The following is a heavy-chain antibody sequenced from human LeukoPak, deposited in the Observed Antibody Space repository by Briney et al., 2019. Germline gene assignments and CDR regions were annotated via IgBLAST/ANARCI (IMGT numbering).Heavy chain of an antibody. CDR1: GYTFTSYY. CDR2: INPSGGST. V-gene: IGHV1-46*01. J-gene: IGHJ3*02. Sequence: ASVKVSCKASGYTFTSYYIHWVRQAPGQGLEWMGIINPSGGSTTYAQKFQGRVTMTRDTSTSTVYMELSSLRSEDTAVYYCARDLGTVTTFWAFGAFDIWGQGTMVTVSS. D-gene: IGHD4-17*01. CDR3: ARDLGTVTTFWAFGAFDI.